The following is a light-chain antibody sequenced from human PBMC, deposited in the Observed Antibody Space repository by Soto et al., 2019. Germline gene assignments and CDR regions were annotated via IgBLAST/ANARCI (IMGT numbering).Light chain of an antibody. V-gene: IGLV2-8*01. Sequence: QSALTQPPSASGSPGQSVTISCTGTSSDVGGYNYVSWYQQHPGKAPKLMVYEVSKRPSGVPDRFSGSKSGTSASLAISGLRSEDEADYYCVTWDDSLNSWVFGGGTKLTVL. CDR2: EVS. CDR3: VTWDDSLNSWV. J-gene: IGLJ3*02. CDR1: SSDVGGYNY.